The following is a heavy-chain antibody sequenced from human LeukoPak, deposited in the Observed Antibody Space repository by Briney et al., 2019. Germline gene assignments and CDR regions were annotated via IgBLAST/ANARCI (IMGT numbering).Heavy chain of an antibody. V-gene: IGHV4-31*03. CDR3: ASGGAYCGADCYLPAFDY. D-gene: IGHD2-21*02. Sequence: SETLSLTCTVSGGSISTPGYYWNWIRQHPGKGLEWIVYIYYSGNTFYNPSLMSRVSISVDTSKNQFSLKLSSVTAADTAVYYCASGGAYCGADCYLPAFDYWGQGTLVTVSS. CDR2: IYYSGNT. CDR1: GGSISTPGYY. J-gene: IGHJ4*02.